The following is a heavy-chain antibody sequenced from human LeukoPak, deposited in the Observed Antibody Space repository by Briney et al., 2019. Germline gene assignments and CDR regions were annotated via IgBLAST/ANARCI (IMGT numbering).Heavy chain of an antibody. CDR1: GFTVSSNY. Sequence: PGGSLRLSCAASGFTVSSNYMSWVRQAPGKGLEWVSVIYSGGSTYYADSVKGRFTISRDNSKNTLYPQMNSLRAEDTAVYYRARALYSSGYFDYWGQGTLVTVSS. V-gene: IGHV3-53*01. CDR2: IYSGGST. J-gene: IGHJ4*02. CDR3: ARALYSSGYFDY. D-gene: IGHD5-18*01.